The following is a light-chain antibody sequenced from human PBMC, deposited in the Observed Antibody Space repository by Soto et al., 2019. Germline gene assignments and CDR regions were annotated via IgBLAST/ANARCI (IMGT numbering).Light chain of an antibody. V-gene: IGLV1-40*01. CDR1: SSNIGAGYD. Sequence: QAVVTQPPSVSGAPGQRVTISCTGSSSNIGAGYDVHWYQQLPGTAPKLLIYGNTNRPSGVPDRFSGSKSGTSASLAITGLQVEDEADYYCQSYDSSLSALFGGGTKVTVL. J-gene: IGLJ3*02. CDR3: QSYDSSLSAL. CDR2: GNT.